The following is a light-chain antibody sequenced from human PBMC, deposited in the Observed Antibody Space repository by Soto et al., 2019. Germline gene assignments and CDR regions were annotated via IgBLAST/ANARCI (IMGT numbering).Light chain of an antibody. CDR3: HQYNNWPPYT. J-gene: IGKJ2*01. Sequence: EIVMTQSPATLSVSPGERATLSCRASQSVSSNLAWYQQKPGQAPRLLIYGASTRATGIPARISGSGSGTEFTLIISSRQSEDFAVYYCHQYNNWPPYTFGQGTKLEIK. CDR1: QSVSSN. CDR2: GAS. V-gene: IGKV3-15*01.